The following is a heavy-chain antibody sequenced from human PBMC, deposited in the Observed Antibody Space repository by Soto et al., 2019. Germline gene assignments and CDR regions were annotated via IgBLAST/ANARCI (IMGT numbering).Heavy chain of an antibody. J-gene: IGHJ4*02. Sequence: SETLSLTCVVSAYSISSDHYWGWVRQPPGKGLEWIGCVYHSGSSYNNPSLKGRLTISVDTSENQFILELSSVTAADTAVYYCARVLHDASGSFFDFWGPGTLVTVSS. V-gene: IGHV4-38-2*01. CDR2: VYHSGSS. D-gene: IGHD3-22*01. CDR1: AYSISSDHY. CDR3: ARVLHDASGSFFDF.